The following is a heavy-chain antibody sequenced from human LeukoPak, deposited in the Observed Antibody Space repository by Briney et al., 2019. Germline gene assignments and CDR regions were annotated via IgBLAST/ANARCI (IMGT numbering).Heavy chain of an antibody. Sequence: SGGSLRLSCAASGFTFSSYEMNWVRQAPGKGLEWVSYISSSGSTIYYADSVKGRFTISRDNAKNSLYLQMNSLRAEDTAVYYCARHEKSSGWLPFDYWGQGTLVTVSS. CDR3: ARHEKSSGWLPFDY. V-gene: IGHV3-48*03. D-gene: IGHD6-19*01. CDR2: ISSSGSTI. J-gene: IGHJ4*02. CDR1: GFTFSSYE.